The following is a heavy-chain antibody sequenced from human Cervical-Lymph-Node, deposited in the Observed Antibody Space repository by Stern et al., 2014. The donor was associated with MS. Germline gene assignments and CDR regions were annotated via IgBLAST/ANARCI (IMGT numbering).Heavy chain of an antibody. J-gene: IGHJ4*02. D-gene: IGHD3-10*01. CDR3: ARGGRGVGLEY. CDR1: GFTFSTYA. V-gene: IGHV3-30-3*01. Sequence: VQLGESGGGVVQPGRSLSLSCVASGFTFSTYAMHWVRQAPGKGLGWVAFVSYDGTQRNSTDSVKARFTISRDNSKNTLYLQMNSLRDEDTAVYFCARGGRGVGLEYWGQGALVTVSS. CDR2: VSYDGTQR.